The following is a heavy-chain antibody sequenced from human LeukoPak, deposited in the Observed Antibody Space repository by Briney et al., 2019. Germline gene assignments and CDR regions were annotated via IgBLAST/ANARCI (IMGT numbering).Heavy chain of an antibody. V-gene: IGHV3-30-3*01. CDR3: ARVLVAARRHYYGMDV. CDR2: ISYDGSNK. J-gene: IGHJ6*02. D-gene: IGHD6-6*01. Sequence: GGSLRLSCAASGFTFSSYAMHWVRQAPGKGLEWVAVISYDGSNKYYADSVKGRFTISRDNSKNTLYLQMNSLRAEDTAVYYCARVLVAARRHYYGMDVWGQGTTVTVSS. CDR1: GFTFSSYA.